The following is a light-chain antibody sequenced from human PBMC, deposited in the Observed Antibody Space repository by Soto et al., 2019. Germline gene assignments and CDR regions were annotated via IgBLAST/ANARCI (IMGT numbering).Light chain of an antibody. CDR3: QQYNTYST. J-gene: IGKJ5*01. CDR1: QDISNY. V-gene: IGKV1-33*01. Sequence: DIQMTQSPSSLSASVGDRVTFTCHASQDISNYLSWYQHKVGKSPKLLVSDASDLESGVPGRFSASGSGTHFSLTISSLQPDDFATYYCQQYNTYSTFGQGTRLEI. CDR2: DAS.